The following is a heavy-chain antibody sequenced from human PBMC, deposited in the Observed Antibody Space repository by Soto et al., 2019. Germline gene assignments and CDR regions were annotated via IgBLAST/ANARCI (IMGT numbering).Heavy chain of an antibody. D-gene: IGHD3-22*01. CDR3: ARHKYYYDSSGYFYVRNARYYYGMDV. V-gene: IGHV5-51*01. J-gene: IGHJ6*02. Sequence: GESLKISCKGSGYSFTSYWIGWVRQMPGKGLEWMGIIYPGDSDTRYSPSFQGQVTISADKSISTAYLQWSSLKASDTAMYYCARHKYYYDSSGYFYVRNARYYYGMDVRGQRTTVTVSS. CDR2: IYPGDSDT. CDR1: GYSFTSYW.